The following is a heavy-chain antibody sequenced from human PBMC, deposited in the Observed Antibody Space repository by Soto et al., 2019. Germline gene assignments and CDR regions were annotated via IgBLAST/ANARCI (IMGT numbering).Heavy chain of an antibody. J-gene: IGHJ4*02. CDR1: GFTFSSYA. V-gene: IGHV3-23*01. D-gene: IGHD3-3*01. Sequence: GGSLRLSCAASGFTFSSYAMSWVRQAPGKGLEWVSAISGSGGSTYYADSVKGRFTISRDNSKNTLYLQMNSLRAEDTAVYYCAKPGSNGVVIHYFDYWGQGTLVTAPQ. CDR3: AKPGSNGVVIHYFDY. CDR2: ISGSGGST.